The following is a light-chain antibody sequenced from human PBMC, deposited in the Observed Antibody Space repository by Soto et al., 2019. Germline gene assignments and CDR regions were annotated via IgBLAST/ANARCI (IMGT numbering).Light chain of an antibody. V-gene: IGLV4-69*01. Sequence: QLVLTQSPSASASLGASVKLTCTLSSGHSSYAIAWHQQQPEKGPRHLMKLNSDGSHSKGDGIPDRFSGSSSGAERYLTISSLQSEDEADYYCQTWGTGFWVFGGGTKLTVL. CDR2: LNSDGSH. CDR1: SGHSSYA. J-gene: IGLJ3*02. CDR3: QTWGTGFWV.